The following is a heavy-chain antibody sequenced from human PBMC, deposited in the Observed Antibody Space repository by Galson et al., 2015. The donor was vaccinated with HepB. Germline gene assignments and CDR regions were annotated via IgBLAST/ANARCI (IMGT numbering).Heavy chain of an antibody. V-gene: IGHV3-13*01. CDR2: IGTAGDT. CDR3: ARGEQQLVKGTGFDP. J-gene: IGHJ5*02. CDR1: GFTFSSYD. D-gene: IGHD6-13*01. Sequence: SLRLSCAASGFTFSSYDMHWVRQATGKGLEWVSAIGTAGDTYYPGSVKGRFTISRENAKNSLYLQMNSLRAGDTAVYYCARGEQQLVKGTGFDPWGQGTLVTVSS.